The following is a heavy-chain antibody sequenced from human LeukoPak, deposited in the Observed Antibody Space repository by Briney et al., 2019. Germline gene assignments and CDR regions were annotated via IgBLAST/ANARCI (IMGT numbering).Heavy chain of an antibody. V-gene: IGHV3-21*01. CDR1: GFTVSTYT. CDR3: ARSFDSSGYFQTYYFDY. J-gene: IGHJ4*02. CDR2: TTTAGRYI. Sequence: GGSLRLSCAASGFTVSTYTMSWVRQAPGKGLEWVSSTTTAGRYIYYADSVRGRFTISRDNAKNSLYLQMNTLRAEDTAVYYCARSFDSSGYFQTYYFDYGGQGTLVTVSS. D-gene: IGHD3-22*01.